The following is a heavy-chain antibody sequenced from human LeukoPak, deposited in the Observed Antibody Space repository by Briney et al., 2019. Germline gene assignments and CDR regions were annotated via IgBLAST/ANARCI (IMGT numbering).Heavy chain of an antibody. CDR2: IYPGDSDT. CDR1: GYSFTSYW. CDR3: ARRGEATDPFDY. V-gene: IGHV5-51*07. D-gene: IGHD1-26*01. Sequence: KPGESLKISCKDSGYSFTSYWIGWVHQMPGKGLEWMGIIYPGDSDTRYSPSFQGQVTISADKSINTAYLQWSSLKASDTAIYYCARRGEATDPFDYWGQGTLVTVSS. J-gene: IGHJ4*02.